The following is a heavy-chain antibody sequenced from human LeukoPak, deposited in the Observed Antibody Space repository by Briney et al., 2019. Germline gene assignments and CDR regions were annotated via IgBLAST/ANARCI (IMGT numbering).Heavy chain of an antibody. Sequence: ASVKVSCKASGGTFSSYAISWVRQAPGQGLEWMGGIIPIFGTANYAQKFQGRVTITADKSTSTAYMELSSLRSEDTAVYYCARSSIIAAAGPYYFDYWGQGTLVTISS. D-gene: IGHD6-13*01. CDR1: GGTFSSYA. CDR3: ARSSIIAAAGPYYFDY. CDR2: IIPIFGTA. J-gene: IGHJ4*02. V-gene: IGHV1-69*06.